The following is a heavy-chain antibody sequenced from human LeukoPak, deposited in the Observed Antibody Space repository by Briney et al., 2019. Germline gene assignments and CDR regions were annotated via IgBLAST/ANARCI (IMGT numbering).Heavy chain of an antibody. V-gene: IGHV3-74*01. CDR1: GFTFSSYW. D-gene: IGHD2-21*02. CDR3: ARDHRVTYYYGMDV. Sequence: GGSLRLSCAAPGFTFSSYWMHWVRQAPGKGLVWVSRINTDGSGTSNADSVKGRFTISRDNAKNTLYLQMNSLRAEDTAVYYCARDHRVTYYYGMDVWGKGTTVTVSS. J-gene: IGHJ6*04. CDR2: INTDGSGT.